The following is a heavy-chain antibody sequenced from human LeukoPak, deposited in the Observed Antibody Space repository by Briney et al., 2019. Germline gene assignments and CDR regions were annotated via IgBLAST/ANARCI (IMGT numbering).Heavy chain of an antibody. V-gene: IGHV3-21*01. CDR3: ARGLGRDYGPVY. CDR2: ISSSSSYI. J-gene: IGHJ4*02. D-gene: IGHD4-17*01. CDR1: GFTFSSYS. Sequence: GGSLRLSCAASGFTFSSYSMNWVRQAPGKGLEWVSSISSSSSYIYYADSVKGRFTISRDNAKNSLYLQMNSLRAEDTAVYYCARGLGRDYGPVYWGQGTLVTVSS.